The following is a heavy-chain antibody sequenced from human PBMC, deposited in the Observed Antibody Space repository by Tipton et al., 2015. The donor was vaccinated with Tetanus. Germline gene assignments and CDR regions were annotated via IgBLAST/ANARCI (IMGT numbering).Heavy chain of an antibody. Sequence: SLRLSCAASGFTFSGSAMHWVRQASGKGLEWVGRIRSKANSYATAYAASVKGRFTISRDNAKNSLFLEMNSLRGDDTALYYCATETGYCSGGTCYSQGLDSWGQGTLVTVSS. CDR1: GFTFSGSA. CDR3: ATETGYCSGGTCYSQGLDS. CDR2: IRSKANSYAT. V-gene: IGHV3-73*01. J-gene: IGHJ4*02. D-gene: IGHD2-15*01.